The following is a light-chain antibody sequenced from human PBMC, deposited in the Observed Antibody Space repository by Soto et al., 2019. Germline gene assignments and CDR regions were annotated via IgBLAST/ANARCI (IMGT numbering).Light chain of an antibody. V-gene: IGKV1-12*01. J-gene: IGKJ4*01. CDR3: QQANSFFALT. CDR2: AAS. Sequence: DIQMTQSPSSVSASVGDRVTITCRASQPISSWVAWYQQKPGQAPELLIYAASSLQIGVPSRFSGSGSGTDFTLTINSLQPEDFATYYCQQANSFFALTFGGGTKVELK. CDR1: QPISSW.